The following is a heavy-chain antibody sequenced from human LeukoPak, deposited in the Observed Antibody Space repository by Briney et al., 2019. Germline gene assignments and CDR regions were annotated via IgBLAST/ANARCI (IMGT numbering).Heavy chain of an antibody. J-gene: IGHJ4*02. CDR2: IYTSGST. CDR3: ARDRGIFDY. V-gene: IGHV4-61*02. CDR1: GGSISSSSYY. D-gene: IGHD3-16*01. Sequence: SETLSLTCTVSGGSISSSSYYWSWIRQPAGKGLEWIGRIYTSGSTNYNPSLKSRVTISVDTSKNQFSLKLSSVTAADTAVYYCARDRGIFDYWGQGTLVTVSS.